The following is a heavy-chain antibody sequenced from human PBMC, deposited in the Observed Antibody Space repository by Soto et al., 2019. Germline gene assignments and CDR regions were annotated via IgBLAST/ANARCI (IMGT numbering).Heavy chain of an antibody. J-gene: IGHJ4*02. CDR1: GGSFSGYY. CDR3: AIAPTVTSGIDY. V-gene: IGHV4-34*01. Sequence: PSETLSLTCAVYGGSFSGYYWSWIRQPPGKGLEWIGEINHSGSTNYNPSLKSRVTISVDTSKNQFSLKLSSVTAADTAVYYCAIAPTVTSGIDYWGQGTLVTVSS. CDR2: INHSGST. D-gene: IGHD4-17*01.